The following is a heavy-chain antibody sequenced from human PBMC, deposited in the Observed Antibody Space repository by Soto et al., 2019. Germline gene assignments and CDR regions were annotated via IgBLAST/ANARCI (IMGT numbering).Heavy chain of an antibody. CDR2: IYWDDDK. D-gene: IGHD3-3*01. J-gene: IGHJ4*02. V-gene: IGHV2-5*02. CDR3: AHRVLRTVFGLVTTTAIYFDF. CDR1: GFSLTTSGVG. Sequence: QITLNESGPTQVKPRQTLTLTCTFSGFSLTTSGVGVGWIRQSPGKAPEWLALIYWDDDKRYRPSLKSRLTITKDTSKNQVVLTMADLDPADTATYYCAHRVLRTVFGLVTTTAIYFDFCGQGTPVAVSS.